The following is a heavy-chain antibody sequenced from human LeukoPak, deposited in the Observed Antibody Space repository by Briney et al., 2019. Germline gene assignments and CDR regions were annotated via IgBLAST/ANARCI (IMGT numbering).Heavy chain of an antibody. CDR3: ARSRDGYNLAFDY. J-gene: IGHJ4*02. CDR1: GGSLSSGGYY. D-gene: IGHD5-24*01. CDR2: IYYSGST. V-gene: IGHV4-31*03. Sequence: PSETLSLTCTVSGGSLSSGGYYWSWIRQHPGKGLEWIGYIYYSGSTYYNPSLKSRVTISVDTSKNQFSLKLSSVTAADTAVYYCARSRDGYNLAFDYWGQGTLVTVSP.